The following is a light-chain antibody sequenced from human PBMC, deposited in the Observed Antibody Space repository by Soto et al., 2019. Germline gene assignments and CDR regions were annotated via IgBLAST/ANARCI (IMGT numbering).Light chain of an antibody. J-gene: IGKJ4*01. CDR2: GAS. CDR3: QQYGSSPFFT. Sequence: IVLTRSPGTLSLSPGERATLSCRASQSVSSSYLAWYQQKPGQAPRLIIYGASSRANGIPDRFSGSGSGTDFTLTIRRLEPEDFAVYYCQQYGSSPFFTFGGGTKVDI. CDR1: QSVSSSY. V-gene: IGKV3-20*01.